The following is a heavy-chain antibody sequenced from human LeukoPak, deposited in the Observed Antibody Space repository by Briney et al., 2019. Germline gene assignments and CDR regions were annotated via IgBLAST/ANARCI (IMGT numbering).Heavy chain of an antibody. Sequence: ASVKVSCKPSRHTFTDYYVHWVRHAPGQGLERMGWINPKSGGTKFAQKFQGRVTMTRDTSISTVYMEMSRLRSDDTAMYYCAGLSNVAARPGWFDPWGQGTLVTVSS. CDR2: INPKSGGT. CDR3: AGLSNVAARPGWFDP. J-gene: IGHJ5*02. V-gene: IGHV1-2*02. CDR1: RHTFTDYY. D-gene: IGHD6-6*01.